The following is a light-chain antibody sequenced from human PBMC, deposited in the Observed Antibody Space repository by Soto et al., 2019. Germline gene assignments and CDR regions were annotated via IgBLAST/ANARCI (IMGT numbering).Light chain of an antibody. CDR3: SSYTTRATCV. V-gene: IGLV2-14*01. CDR1: SGDIGRYNY. CDR2: EVT. J-gene: IGLJ3*02. Sequence: QSVLTQPASVSASPGQSITISCTGTSGDIGRYNYVSWYQQYPGKAPKVVIYEVTNRPSGVSDRFSGSKSGMTASLTFSGRQTEDEADYSCSSYTTRATCVFGRGTKLTVL.